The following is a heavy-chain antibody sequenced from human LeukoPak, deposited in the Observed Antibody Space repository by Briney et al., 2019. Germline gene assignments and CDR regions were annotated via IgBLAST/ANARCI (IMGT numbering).Heavy chain of an antibody. J-gene: IGHJ4*02. CDR3: ARVGYNSGWYEY. CDR2: IWEDGTNI. Sequence: GTSLRLSCAASGFTFSRYGMHWVRQAPGKGLEWVAVIWEDGTNIYYADSVKGRFTISRDNSKNTLYLQMNSLRDEDTAVYYCARVGYNSGWYEYWGQGTLVTVSS. CDR1: GFTFSRYG. D-gene: IGHD6-19*01. V-gene: IGHV3-33*01.